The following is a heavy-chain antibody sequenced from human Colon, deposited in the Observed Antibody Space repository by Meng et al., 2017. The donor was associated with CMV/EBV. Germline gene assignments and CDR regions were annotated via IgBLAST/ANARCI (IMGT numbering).Heavy chain of an antibody. CDR2: INPSGGGT. D-gene: IGHD3-3*01. V-gene: IGHV1-46*01. CDR1: GYSFTGYY. CDR3: ARQYDFWSEYFGY. J-gene: IGHJ4*02. Sequence: ASATVSCKASGYSFTGYYMHWVRQAPGEGLEWMGTINPSGGGTTYAQKFQARLTMTRDTSTTTVYMELSSLRSEDTAVYYCARQYDFWSEYFGYWGQGTLVTVSS.